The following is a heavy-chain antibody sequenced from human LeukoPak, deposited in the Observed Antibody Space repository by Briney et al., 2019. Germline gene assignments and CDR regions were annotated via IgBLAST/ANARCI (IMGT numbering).Heavy chain of an antibody. D-gene: IGHD6-13*01. CDR1: GFTFSSYY. J-gene: IGHJ5*02. CDR3: ARGYSSRLYNWLDP. V-gene: IGHV3-21*01. Sequence: GGSLRLSCAASGFTFSSYYMNWVRQAPGKGLEWVSSIHSSDSYIKYADSVRGRFTISRDNAKSSLYLQMNSLTAEDTAVYYCARGYSSRLYNWLDPWGQGTLVTVSS. CDR2: IHSSDSYI.